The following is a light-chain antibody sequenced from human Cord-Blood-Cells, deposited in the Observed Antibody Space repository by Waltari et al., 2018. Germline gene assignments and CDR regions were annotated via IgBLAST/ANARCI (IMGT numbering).Light chain of an antibody. CDR2: KAS. V-gene: IGKV1-5*03. CDR3: QQYNSWT. Sequence: DIQMTQSPSTLSASVGDRVTSTCRASQSISSWLAWYQQKPGKAPKLLIYKASSLESGVPSRFSGSGSGTEFTLTISSLQPDDFATYYCQQYNSWTFGQGTKVEIK. CDR1: QSISSW. J-gene: IGKJ1*01.